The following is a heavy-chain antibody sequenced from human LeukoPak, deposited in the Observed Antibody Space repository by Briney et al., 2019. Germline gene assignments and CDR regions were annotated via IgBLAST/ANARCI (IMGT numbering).Heavy chain of an antibody. CDR2: FDGNGPNT. J-gene: IGHJ4*02. D-gene: IGHD5-12*01. CDR1: GFTFSSFA. CDR3: AKVGGYSGYDYIDY. V-gene: IGHV3-23*01. Sequence: GGSLSLSCAASGFTFSSFAMTWVRQAPGKGLEWVSGFDGNGPNTYYADSVKGRWTISRDNSKNTLYLQMNSLRAEDTAVYYCAKVGGYSGYDYIDYWGQGTLVTVSS.